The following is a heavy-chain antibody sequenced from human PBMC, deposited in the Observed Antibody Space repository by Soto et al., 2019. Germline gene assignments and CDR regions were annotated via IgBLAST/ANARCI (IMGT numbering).Heavy chain of an antibody. D-gene: IGHD6-19*01. CDR1: GFTFSSYS. V-gene: IGHV3-21*01. CDR3: ARDQVAGTRYFDL. J-gene: IGHJ2*01. CDR2: ISSSSSYI. Sequence: EVQLVESGGGLVKPGGSLRLSCAASGFTFSSYSMNWVRQAPGKGLEWVSSISSSSSYIYYADSVKGRFTISRDNAKNSLYLQMSSLRAEDTAVYYCARDQVAGTRYFDLRGRGALVTVSS.